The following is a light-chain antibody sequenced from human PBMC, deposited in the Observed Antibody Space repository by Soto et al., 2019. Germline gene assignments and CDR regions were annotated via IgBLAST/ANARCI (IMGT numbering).Light chain of an antibody. CDR1: RSDVGGYNY. V-gene: IGLV2-14*01. CDR3: SSYTSSSTYV. CDR2: DVT. J-gene: IGLJ1*01. Sequence: QSALTQPASVSGSPGQSITISCTGTRSDVGGYNYVYWHQQHPGKAPKLMIYDVTNRSSGVSDRFSGSKSGNTASLTISGLQAEDEADYYCSSYTSSSTYVFGAGTKLTVL.